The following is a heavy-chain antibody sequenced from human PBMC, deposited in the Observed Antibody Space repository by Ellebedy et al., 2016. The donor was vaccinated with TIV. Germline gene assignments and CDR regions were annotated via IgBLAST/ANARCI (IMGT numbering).Heavy chain of an antibody. D-gene: IGHD3-10*01. CDR3: ARYLRPKVLWGGLDV. Sequence: GESLKISCQGSGYFFTNYWIGWVRQMPGKGLEWMGVIYPGDSDARYSPSFQGQVTISADKSISTAYLQWRSLKASDTAMYYCARYLRPKVLWGGLDVWGQGTTVTVSS. J-gene: IGHJ6*02. CDR1: GYFFTNYW. CDR2: IYPGDSDA. V-gene: IGHV5-51*01.